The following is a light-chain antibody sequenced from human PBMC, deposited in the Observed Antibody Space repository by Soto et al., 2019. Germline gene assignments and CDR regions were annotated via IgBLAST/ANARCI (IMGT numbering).Light chain of an antibody. CDR2: WNN. CDR1: SSNIGSNY. J-gene: IGLJ3*02. Sequence: QSVLTQPPSASGTPGQRVTISCSGSSSNIGSNYVYWYQQLPGTAPKLLIWNNQRPSWVHDRFSGSKSGTSASLAISGLRSEDEADYYCSTWDDSLSVWVFGGGTKLTVL. V-gene: IGLV1-47*01. CDR3: STWDDSLSVWV.